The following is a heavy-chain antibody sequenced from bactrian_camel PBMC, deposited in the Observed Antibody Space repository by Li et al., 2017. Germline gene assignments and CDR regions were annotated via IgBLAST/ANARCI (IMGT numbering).Heavy chain of an antibody. CDR2: IYNQNKYT. CDR1: GFTSSTYV. CDR3: AARGPYCYTKLSVRDFTY. V-gene: IGHV3S2*01. J-gene: IGHJ6*01. Sequence: DVQLVESGGGLVQPGGSLRLSCAASGFTSSTYVMYWVRQAPGKGLEWVASIYNQNKYTYYTGAVKGRFTISKDNAENTAYLQMNSLKPEDTAMYYCAARGPYCYTKLSVRDFTYWGQGTQVTVS. D-gene: IGHD2*01.